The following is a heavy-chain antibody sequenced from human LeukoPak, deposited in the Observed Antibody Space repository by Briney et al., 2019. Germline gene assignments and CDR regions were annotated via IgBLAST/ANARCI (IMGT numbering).Heavy chain of an antibody. CDR3: ARAIKWQLVPFDP. Sequence: ASVTVSCKASGGTFISYAISWVRQAPGQGLEWMGWISAYNGNTNYAQKLQGRVTMTTDTSTSTAYMELRSLRSDDTAVYYCARAIKWQLVPFDPWGQGTLVTVSS. D-gene: IGHD6-6*01. V-gene: IGHV1-18*01. J-gene: IGHJ5*02. CDR2: ISAYNGNT. CDR1: GGTFISYA.